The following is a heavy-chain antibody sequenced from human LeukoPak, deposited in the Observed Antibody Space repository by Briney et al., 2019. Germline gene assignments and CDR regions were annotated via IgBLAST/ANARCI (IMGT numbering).Heavy chain of an antibody. V-gene: IGHV5-51*01. Sequence: GESLKISCQGSGFDFTNYWIAWVRQMPGKGLEWMGIIYPGDSDTRYSPSFQGQVTISADKSVPTAYLQWSSLKASDTAIYYCARTYYDFVGETYRYRNFDLWGRGTLVTVSS. D-gene: IGHD3-16*02. CDR2: IYPGDSDT. CDR3: ARTYYDFVGETYRYRNFDL. J-gene: IGHJ2*01. CDR1: GFDFTNYW.